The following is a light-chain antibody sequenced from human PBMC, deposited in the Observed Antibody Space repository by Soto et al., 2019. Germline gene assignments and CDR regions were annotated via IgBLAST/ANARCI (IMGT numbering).Light chain of an antibody. V-gene: IGLV1-40*01. J-gene: IGLJ1*01. CDR3: QSYDNSLSGFV. CDR1: SSNVGAGYD. CDR2: TNS. Sequence: QPVLTQPPSVSGAPGQRVTISCTGSSSNVGAGYDVHWYQQVPGTAPKPLIYTNSNRPSGVPDRFSSSKSGTSATLVITGLQAEDEADYWCQSYDNSLSGFVFGSGTKLTVL.